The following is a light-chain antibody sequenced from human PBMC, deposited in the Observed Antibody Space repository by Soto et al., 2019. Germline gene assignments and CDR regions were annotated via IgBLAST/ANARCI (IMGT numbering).Light chain of an antibody. CDR1: QSVGNNY. CDR3: QQYAYSPRT. J-gene: IGKJ2*01. CDR2: DAS. V-gene: IGKV3-20*01. Sequence: EVVLTQSPGTLSLSPGERATPPCRASQSVGNNYLAWYQQKPGQAPRLLIYDASTRATGIPDRFSGSGSGTDFTLSISRLEPEDFAVYYCQQYAYSPRTFGRGTKLEIK.